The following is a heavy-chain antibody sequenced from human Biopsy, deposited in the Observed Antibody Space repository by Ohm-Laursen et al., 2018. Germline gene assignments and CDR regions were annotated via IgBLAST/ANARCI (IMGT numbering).Heavy chain of an antibody. D-gene: IGHD6-19*01. CDR3: ARVGSGWAPFDK. CDR2: IFKDGNT. Sequence: SETLSLTWAVSGYSISSDYRWGWIRQAPGKTLEWLGNIFKDGNTHSHPSLRSRLIISINTSKNQFSLMMTSVSGADTAVYFCARVGSGWAPFDKWGPGTLVTVSS. CDR1: GYSISSDYR. V-gene: IGHV4-38-2*01. J-gene: IGHJ4*02.